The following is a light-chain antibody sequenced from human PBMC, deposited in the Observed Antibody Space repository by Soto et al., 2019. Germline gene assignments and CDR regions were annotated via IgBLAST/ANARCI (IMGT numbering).Light chain of an antibody. CDR2: DVT. J-gene: IGLJ1*01. Sequence: QSVLTQPASLSGSPGQSITISCTGSSSDVGGYNYVSWYQQYPGKAPKLMIYDVTNRPSGVANRFSGSKSGNTASLTIFGIQPEYEADYYCSSYTSICIYVFGTVSNVTVL. CDR1: SSDVGGYNY. V-gene: IGLV2-14*01. CDR3: SSYTSICIYV.